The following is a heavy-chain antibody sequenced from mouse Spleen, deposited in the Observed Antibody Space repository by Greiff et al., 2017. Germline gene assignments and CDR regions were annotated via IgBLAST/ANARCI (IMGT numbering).Heavy chain of an antibody. CDR2: IDPSDSYT. Sequence: VQLQQPGAELVKPGASVKLSCKASGYTFTSYWMQWVKQRPGQGLEWIGEIDPSDSYTNYNQKFKGKATLTVDTSSSTAYMQLSSLTSEDSAVYYCARRRLTGTPFAYWGQGTLVTVSA. CDR1: GYTFTSYW. CDR3: ARRRLTGTPFAY. D-gene: IGHD4-1*01. J-gene: IGHJ3*01. V-gene: IGHV1-50*01.